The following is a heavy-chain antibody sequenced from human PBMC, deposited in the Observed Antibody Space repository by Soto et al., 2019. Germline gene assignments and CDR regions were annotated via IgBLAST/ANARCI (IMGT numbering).Heavy chain of an antibody. V-gene: IGHV3-33*08. Sequence: GGSLRLSCSASGFTFGTYAMHWVRQAPGKGLEWVALIWNDGIRKVYVDSVKGRFTISRDNSKNTLDPQMNNLRDEDTAVYYCARDDDNDANALDYWGPGTLVTVSS. J-gene: IGHJ4*02. CDR3: ARDDDNDANALDY. CDR2: IWNDGIRK. CDR1: GFTFGTYA.